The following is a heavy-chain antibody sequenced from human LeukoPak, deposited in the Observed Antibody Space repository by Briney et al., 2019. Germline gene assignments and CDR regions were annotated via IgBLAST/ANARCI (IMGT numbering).Heavy chain of an antibody. D-gene: IGHD3-22*01. J-gene: IGHJ4*02. CDR2: LSNSGGSGGTT. Sequence: GGSLRLSCAASGFTFSTYAMSWVRQAPGKGLEWVSALSNSGGSGGTTYFADSVKGRFSISRDDSKSTLYLQLSSLTAEDAAVYYCAKAMSTDHYDSKGFYRVDFDSWGQGTLVTVSS. CDR3: AKAMSTDHYDSKGFYRVDFDS. V-gene: IGHV3-23*01. CDR1: GFTFSTYA.